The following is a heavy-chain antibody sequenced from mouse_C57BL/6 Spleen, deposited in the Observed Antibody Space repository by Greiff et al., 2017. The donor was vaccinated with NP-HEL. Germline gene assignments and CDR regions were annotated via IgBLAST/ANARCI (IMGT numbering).Heavy chain of an antibody. J-gene: IGHJ4*01. CDR3: ARDYSNYPYYAMDY. Sequence: QVHVKQPGAELVKPGASVKLSCKASGYTFTSYWMHWVKQRPGQGLEWIGMIHPNSGSTNYNEKFKSKATLTVDKSSSTAYMQLSSLTSEDSAVYYCARDYSNYPYYAMDYWGQGTSVTVSS. CDR2: IHPNSGST. CDR1: GYTFTSYW. D-gene: IGHD2-5*01. V-gene: IGHV1-64*01.